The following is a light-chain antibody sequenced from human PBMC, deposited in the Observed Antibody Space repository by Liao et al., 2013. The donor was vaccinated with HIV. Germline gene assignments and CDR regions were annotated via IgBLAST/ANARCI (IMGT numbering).Light chain of an antibody. Sequence: SYELTQPPSVSVAPGKTARITCGGDFIGSKTVHWYHQKPGQAPVLVIYYDSDRPSGIPERFSGSNSGNTATLTISRVEAGDEADYYCQVWDSSSDHPVFGGGTKLTVL. V-gene: IGLV3-21*04. J-gene: IGLJ3*02. CDR3: QVWDSSSDHPV. CDR2: YDS. CDR1: FIGSKT.